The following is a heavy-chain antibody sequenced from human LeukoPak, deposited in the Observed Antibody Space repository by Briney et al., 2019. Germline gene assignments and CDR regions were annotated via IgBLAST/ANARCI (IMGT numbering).Heavy chain of an antibody. V-gene: IGHV4-34*01. J-gene: IGHJ5*02. Sequence: PSETLSLTCAVYGGSFSGYYWSWIRQPPGKGLEWIGEIDHSESTNHNPSLKSRVTVSVDTSKNQFSLKLTSVTAADTAVYYCATRPDGPGWFDPWGQGTLVTVSS. CDR2: IDHSEST. CDR3: ATRPDGPGWFDP. D-gene: IGHD2-8*01. CDR1: GGSFSGYY.